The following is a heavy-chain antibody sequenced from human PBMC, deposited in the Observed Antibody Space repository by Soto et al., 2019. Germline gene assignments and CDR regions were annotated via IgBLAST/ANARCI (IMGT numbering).Heavy chain of an antibody. CDR3: ARDLYYDFWSGPNWFDP. V-gene: IGHV3-66*01. Sequence: GGSLRLSCAASGFTVSSNYMSWVRQAPGKGLEWVSVIYSGGSTYYADSVKGRFTISRDNSKNTLYLQMNSLRAEDTAVYYCARDLYYDFWSGPNWFDPWGQGTLVTVSS. D-gene: IGHD3-3*01. J-gene: IGHJ5*02. CDR1: GFTVSSNY. CDR2: IYSGGST.